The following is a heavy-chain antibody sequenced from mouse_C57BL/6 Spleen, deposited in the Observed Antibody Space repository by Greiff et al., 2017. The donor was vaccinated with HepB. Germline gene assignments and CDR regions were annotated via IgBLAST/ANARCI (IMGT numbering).Heavy chain of an antibody. CDR3: ARDYGSSYGYFDV. CDR1: GYTFTSYW. V-gene: IGHV1-53*01. J-gene: IGHJ1*03. D-gene: IGHD1-1*01. Sequence: VQLQQPGTELVKPGASVKLSCKASGYTFTSYWMHGVKQRPGQGLEWIGNINPSNGGTNYNEKFKSKATLTVDKSSSTAYMQLSSLTSEDSAVYYCARDYGSSYGYFDVWGTGTTVTVSS. CDR2: INPSNGGT.